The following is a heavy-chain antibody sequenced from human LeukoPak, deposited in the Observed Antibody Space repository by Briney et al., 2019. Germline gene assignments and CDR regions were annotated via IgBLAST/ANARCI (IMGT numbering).Heavy chain of an antibody. Sequence: SETLSLTCAVYGGSFSGYYWSWIRQPPGKGLEWIGEINHSGSTNYNPSLKSRVTISVDRSKNQFSLKLSSVTAADTAVYYCARGTVVHDAFDIWGQGTMVTVSS. CDR3: ARGTVVHDAFDI. V-gene: IGHV4-34*01. D-gene: IGHD4-23*01. CDR2: INHSGST. J-gene: IGHJ3*02. CDR1: GGSFSGYY.